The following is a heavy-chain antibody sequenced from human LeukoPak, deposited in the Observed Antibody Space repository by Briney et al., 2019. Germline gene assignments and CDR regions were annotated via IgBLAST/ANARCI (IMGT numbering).Heavy chain of an antibody. D-gene: IGHD3-22*01. Sequence: ASVKVSCKTSGYTFNSYYMHWVRQAPGQGLEWMGWINPNSGGTNYAQRFQGRVTMTRDTSISTAYMELSRLRSDDTAVYYCARERYYYDSSGYYLWGQGTLVTVSS. CDR3: ARERYYYDSSGYYL. J-gene: IGHJ5*02. V-gene: IGHV1-2*02. CDR1: GYTFNSYY. CDR2: INPNSGGT.